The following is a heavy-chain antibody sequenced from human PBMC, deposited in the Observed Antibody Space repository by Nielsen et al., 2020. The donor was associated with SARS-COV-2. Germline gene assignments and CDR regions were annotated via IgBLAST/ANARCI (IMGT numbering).Heavy chain of an antibody. CDR1: GFTFNIYA. CDR2: VSASGGST. D-gene: IGHD3-16*01. Sequence: GGSLRLSCAASGFTFNIYAMAWVRRAPGRGLQWVTGVSASGGSTYYTDSVKGRFTISRDNAKNSLYLQMNSLRAEDTALYYCAKDLGGLTGDAFDIWGQGTMVTVSS. J-gene: IGHJ3*02. V-gene: IGHV3-23*01. CDR3: AKDLGGLTGDAFDI.